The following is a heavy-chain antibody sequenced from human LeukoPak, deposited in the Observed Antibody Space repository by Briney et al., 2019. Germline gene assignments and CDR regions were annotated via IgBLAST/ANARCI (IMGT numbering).Heavy chain of an antibody. CDR2: ISYDGSNK. V-gene: IGHV3-30*18. Sequence: GGSLRLSCAASGFTFSSYGMHWVRQAPGKGLEWVAVISYDGSNKYYADSVKGRFTISRDNSKNTLYLQMNSLRAEDTAVYYCAKDEYSSGWYEWDYFDYWGQGTLVTVSS. J-gene: IGHJ4*02. CDR1: GFTFSSYG. CDR3: AKDEYSSGWYEWDYFDY. D-gene: IGHD6-19*01.